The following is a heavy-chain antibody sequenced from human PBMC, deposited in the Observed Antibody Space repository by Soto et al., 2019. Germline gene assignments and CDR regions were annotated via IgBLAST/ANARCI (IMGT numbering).Heavy chain of an antibody. CDR3: ARAVNGDPPVDWFDP. D-gene: IGHD4-17*01. CDR1: GYTFTGYY. Sequence: ASVKVSCKASGYTFTGYYMHWVRQAPGQGLEWMGWINPNSGGTNYAQKFQGWVTMTRDTSISTAYMELSRLRSDDTAVYYCARAVNGDPPVDWFDPWGQGTLVTVSS. J-gene: IGHJ5*02. V-gene: IGHV1-2*04. CDR2: INPNSGGT.